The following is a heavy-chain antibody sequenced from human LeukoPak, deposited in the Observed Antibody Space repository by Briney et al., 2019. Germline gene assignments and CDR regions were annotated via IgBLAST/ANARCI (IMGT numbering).Heavy chain of an antibody. CDR1: GYTFTSYG. D-gene: IGHD3-22*01. V-gene: IGHV1-18*01. CDR3: ARVEETYYYDSSGYEMDY. Sequence: ASVKVSCKASGYTFTSYGISWVRQAPGQGLEWMGWISAYNGNTNYAQKLQGRVTMTTDTSTGTAYMELRSLRSDDTAVYYCARVEETYYYDSSGYEMDYWGQGTLVTVSS. J-gene: IGHJ4*02. CDR2: ISAYNGNT.